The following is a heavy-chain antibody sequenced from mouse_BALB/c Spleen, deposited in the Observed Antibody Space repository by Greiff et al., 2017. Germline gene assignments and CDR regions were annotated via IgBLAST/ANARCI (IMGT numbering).Heavy chain of an antibody. CDR3: ASGGARPAMDY. Sequence: QVQLQQSGAELVRPGVSVKISCKGSGYTFTDYAMHWVKQSHAKSLEWIGVISTYYGDASYNQKFKGKATMTVDKSSSTAYMELARLTSEDSAIYYCASGGARPAMDYWGQGTSVTVSS. J-gene: IGHJ4*01. CDR2: ISTYYGDA. V-gene: IGHV1S137*01. CDR1: GYTFTDYA.